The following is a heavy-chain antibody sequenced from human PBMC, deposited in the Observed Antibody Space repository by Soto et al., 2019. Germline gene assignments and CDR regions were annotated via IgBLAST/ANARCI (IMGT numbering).Heavy chain of an antibody. CDR3: ARDGRSSYGGGGYYFAS. J-gene: IGHJ4*02. Sequence: ASVKVSCKASGGTFSSYAISWVRQAPGQGLEWMGGIIPIFGTANYAQKFQGRVTITADESTSTAYMELSSLRSEDTAVYYCARDGRSSYGGGGYYFASGGQGPLVTVSS. V-gene: IGHV1-69*13. CDR2: IIPIFGTA. CDR1: GGTFSSYA. D-gene: IGHD2-15*01.